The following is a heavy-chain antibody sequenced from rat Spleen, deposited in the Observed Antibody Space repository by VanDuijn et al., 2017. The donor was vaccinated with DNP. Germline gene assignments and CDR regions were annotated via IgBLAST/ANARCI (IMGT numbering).Heavy chain of an antibody. V-gene: IGHV5S11*01. CDR3: ARQTGSYFDY. J-gene: IGHJ2*01. D-gene: IGHD5-1*01. CDR2: ISTGGGNT. Sequence: EVQLVESGGGLVQPGRSMKLSCAASGFTFSNYYMAWVRQAPTKGLEWVASISTGGGNTYYQDSVKGRFTISRGNAKSTLYLQMDSLRSEETATYYCARQTGSYFDYWGQGVMVTVSS. CDR1: GFTFSNYY.